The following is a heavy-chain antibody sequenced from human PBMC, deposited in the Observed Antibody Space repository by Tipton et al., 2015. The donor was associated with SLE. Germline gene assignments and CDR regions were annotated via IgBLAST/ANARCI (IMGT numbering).Heavy chain of an antibody. V-gene: IGHV4-61*08. CDR1: GISISSAGYS. CDR3: ARGGLGVSYYYYMDV. J-gene: IGHJ6*03. Sequence: TLSLTCTVSGISISSAGYSWSWIRQPPGKGLEWIGYIYYSGSTNYNPSLKSRVTISVDTSKNQFSLKLSSVTAADTAVYYCARGGLGVSYYYYMDVWGKGTTVTVSS. D-gene: IGHD1-26*01. CDR2: IYYSGST.